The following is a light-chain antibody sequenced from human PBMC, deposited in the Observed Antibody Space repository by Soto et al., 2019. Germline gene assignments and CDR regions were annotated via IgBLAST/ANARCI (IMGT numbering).Light chain of an antibody. J-gene: IGKJ1*01. V-gene: IGKV2-28*01. Sequence: DIVMTQSPLSLPVTPGGPASISCRSSQSLLYSNGYNYLDWYLQKPGQSPQLLIYLGSNRASGVTGRFSGSGSGNDFTLKISRVEAEDVGVYYCMRVLQTPRPFGQGTKVEIK. CDR2: LGS. CDR1: QSLLYSNGYNY. CDR3: MRVLQTPRP.